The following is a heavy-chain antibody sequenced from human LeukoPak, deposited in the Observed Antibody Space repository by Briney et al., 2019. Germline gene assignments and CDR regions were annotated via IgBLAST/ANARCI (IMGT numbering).Heavy chain of an antibody. CDR1: GFTVSSNY. D-gene: IGHD3-16*02. CDR3: ARVRKDDYVWGSYRNDAFDI. CDR2: IYSGGST. V-gene: IGHV3-66*01. Sequence: GGSLRLSCAASGFTVSSNYMSWVRQAPGKGLEWVSVIYSGGSTYYADSVKGRFTISRDNSKNTLYLQMNSLRAEDTAVYYCARVRKDDYVWGSYRNDAFDIWGQGTMVTVSS. J-gene: IGHJ3*02.